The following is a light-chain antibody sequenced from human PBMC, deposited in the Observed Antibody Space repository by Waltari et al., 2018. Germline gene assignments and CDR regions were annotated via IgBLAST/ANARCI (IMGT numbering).Light chain of an antibody. CDR1: SSNIGRRY. J-gene: IGLJ2*01. CDR2: DNN. V-gene: IGLV1-51*01. CDR3: GAWDSSLSAWV. Sequence: QSVLTQPPSVSAAPGQKVTISCSGSSSNIGRRYVSWYQQVPGTAPKLLIYDNNKRPSGVSDRFSGSKSGTSASLAITGLQTGDGADYYCGAWDSSLSAWVFGGGTRLTVL.